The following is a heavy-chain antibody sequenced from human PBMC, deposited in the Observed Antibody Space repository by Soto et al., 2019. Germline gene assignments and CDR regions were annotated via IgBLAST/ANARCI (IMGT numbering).Heavy chain of an antibody. Sequence: QVQLVQSGAEVKKPGSSVKVSCKSSGGTFSSHSINWVRQAPGQGLEWMGGIIPIFGPANFAKKFQGRVTITADESTTTAYMELSSLTSEDTAIYYCARDQQKYNPSFYHYYAMDLWGQGTTVTVSS. CDR3: ARDQQKYNPSFYHYYAMDL. D-gene: IGHD1-20*01. CDR2: IIPIFGPA. CDR1: GGTFSSHS. J-gene: IGHJ6*02. V-gene: IGHV1-69*01.